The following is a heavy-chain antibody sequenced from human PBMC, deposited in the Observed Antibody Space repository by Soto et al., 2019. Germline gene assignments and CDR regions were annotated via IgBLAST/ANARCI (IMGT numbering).Heavy chain of an antibody. D-gene: IGHD2-2*02. Sequence: SVKVSCKASGGTFSSYAISWVRPAPGQWLAWIGGIMPIFGTANYAQKVQGRVTITADESTSTAYMELSSLRSEDTAVYHCVREGVVPAAIREGYYYYYGMDVWGQGTTVTVSS. J-gene: IGHJ6*02. CDR2: IMPIFGTA. CDR1: GGTFSSYA. CDR3: VREGVVPAAIREGYYYYYGMDV. V-gene: IGHV1-69*13.